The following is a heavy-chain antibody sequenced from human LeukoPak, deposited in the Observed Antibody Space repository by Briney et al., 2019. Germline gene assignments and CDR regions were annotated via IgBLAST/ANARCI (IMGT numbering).Heavy chain of an antibody. J-gene: IGHJ4*02. Sequence: GGSLRLSCAASGFSFSGYSMNWVRQAPGKGLEWISYIRSSTSTIYYADSVKGRFTIFTDNAKNSLYLQMNSLRAEDTAVYYCARFGRAADYWGQGTLVTVSS. D-gene: IGHD3-10*01. CDR3: ARFGRAADY. V-gene: IGHV3-48*01. CDR1: GFSFSGYS. CDR2: IRSSTSTI.